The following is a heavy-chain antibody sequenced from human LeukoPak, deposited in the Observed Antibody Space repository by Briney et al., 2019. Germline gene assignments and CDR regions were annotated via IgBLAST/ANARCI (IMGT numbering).Heavy chain of an antibody. CDR1: GFTFSNAW. D-gene: IGHD3-9*01. CDR3: TTDSIYYDILTGYRTRAGY. CDR2: IKSKTDGRTT. Sequence: PGGSLRLSCAASGFTFSNAWVSGVRQAPGKGLEGGGRIKSKTDGRTTDYDAPVKGRFTISRDDSKNTLYLQMNSLKTEDTAVYYCTTDSIYYDILTGYRTRAGYWGQGTLVTVSS. J-gene: IGHJ4*02. V-gene: IGHV3-15*01.